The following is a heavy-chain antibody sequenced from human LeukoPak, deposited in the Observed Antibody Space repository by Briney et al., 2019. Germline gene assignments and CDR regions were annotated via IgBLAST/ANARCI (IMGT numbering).Heavy chain of an antibody. CDR3: ARLGIGVVPSAMFGDYYFDY. Sequence: SETLSLTCTVSGGSISSGYWSWIRQPAGNGLEWIGRVFTGGSTNSNPSLRSRLTMSVDTSKNQFSLKLTSVTAADTAVYYCARLGIGVVPSAMFGDYYFDYWGQGTLVTVSS. CDR2: VFTGGST. CDR1: GGSISSGY. V-gene: IGHV4-4*07. D-gene: IGHD2-2*01. J-gene: IGHJ4*02.